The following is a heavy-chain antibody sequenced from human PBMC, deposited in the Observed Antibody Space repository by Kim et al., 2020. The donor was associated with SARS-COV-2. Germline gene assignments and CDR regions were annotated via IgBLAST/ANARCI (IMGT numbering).Heavy chain of an antibody. V-gene: IGHV3-23*01. Sequence: SVKGRFNISGDNSKNTLYLQMNSLRAEDTAVYYCAKDPYYDFWSGYYFDYWGQGTLVPVSS. D-gene: IGHD3-3*01. CDR3: AKDPYYDFWSGYYFDY. J-gene: IGHJ4*02.